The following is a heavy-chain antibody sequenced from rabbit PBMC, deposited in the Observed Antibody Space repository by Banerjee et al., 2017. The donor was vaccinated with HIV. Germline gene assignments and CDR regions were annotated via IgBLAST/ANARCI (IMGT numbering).Heavy chain of an antibody. J-gene: IGHJ4*01. CDR3: ARDSTSASYYFNL. CDR2: IDAGSSGTT. CDR1: GFSFSSGYD. V-gene: IGHV1S40*01. D-gene: IGHD1-1*01. Sequence: QSLEESGGDLVKPGASLTLTCTASGFSFSSGYDMCWVRQAPGKGLEWIACIDAGSSGTTDYASWAKGRFTISKTSSTTVTLQMTSLTAADTATYFCARDSTSASYYFNLWGPGTLVTVS.